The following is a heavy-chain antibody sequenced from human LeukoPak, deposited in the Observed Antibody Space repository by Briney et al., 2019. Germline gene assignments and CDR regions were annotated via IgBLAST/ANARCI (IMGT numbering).Heavy chain of an antibody. Sequence: SETLSLTCTVSGGSISSYYWSWIRQPAGKGLEWIGRIYTSGSTNYNPSLKSRVTMSVDTSKNKCSLKLSSVTAADTAVYYCARVAAAGTNWFDPWGQGTLVTVSS. CDR3: ARVAAAGTNWFDP. D-gene: IGHD6-13*01. J-gene: IGHJ5*02. V-gene: IGHV4-4*07. CDR2: IYTSGST. CDR1: GGSISSYY.